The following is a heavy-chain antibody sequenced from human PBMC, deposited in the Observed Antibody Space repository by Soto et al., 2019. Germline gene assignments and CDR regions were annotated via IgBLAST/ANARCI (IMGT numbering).Heavy chain of an antibody. CDR3: AISFQYDYTGAYSDY. J-gene: IGHJ4*02. V-gene: IGHV1-69*13. Sequence: SVKVSCKASGGTFSSYAISWVRQAPGQGLEWMGGIIPIFGTANYAQKFQGGVTITADESTSTAYMELSSLRSEDTAVYYCAISFQYDYTGAYSDYWGPGTLVTVSS. CDR2: IIPIFGTA. D-gene: IGHD2-8*02. CDR1: GGTFSSYA.